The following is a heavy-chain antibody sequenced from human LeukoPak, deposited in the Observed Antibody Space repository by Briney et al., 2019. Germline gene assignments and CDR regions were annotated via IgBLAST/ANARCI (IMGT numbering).Heavy chain of an antibody. CDR1: GGSFSGDY. J-gene: IGHJ5*02. D-gene: IGHD2-15*01. Sequence: SETLSLTCAVYGGSFSGDYWSWIRQPPGKGLEWIGEINHSGSTNYNPSLKSRVTISVDTSKNQFSLKLSSVTAADTAVYYCARAAVVAAAPGWCDPWGQGTLVTVSS. CDR2: INHSGST. V-gene: IGHV4-34*01. CDR3: ARAAVVAAAPGWCDP.